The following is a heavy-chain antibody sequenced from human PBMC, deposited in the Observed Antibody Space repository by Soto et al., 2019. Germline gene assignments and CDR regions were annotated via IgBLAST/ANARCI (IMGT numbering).Heavy chain of an antibody. CDR1: SGSFSGYY. CDR3: ARGRLFLTTSGLAITYFDY. Sequence: QVQLQQWGAGLLKPSETLSLTCAVYSGSFSGYYYSWIRQPPGGGLEWIGEITHGGTTTYSPSLKRRVTMSLETSKNQFSLNMTSVTAADTGVYYCARGRLFLTTSGLAITYFDYWGQGTLVTVSS. D-gene: IGHD3-3*01. CDR2: ITHGGTT. J-gene: IGHJ4*02. V-gene: IGHV4-34*01.